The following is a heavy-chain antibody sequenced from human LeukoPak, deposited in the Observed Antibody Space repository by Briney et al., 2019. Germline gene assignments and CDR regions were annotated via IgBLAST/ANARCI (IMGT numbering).Heavy chain of an antibody. J-gene: IGHJ4*02. CDR1: GFTFTSYA. V-gene: IGHV3-23*01. Sequence: GGSLRLSCAASGFTFTSYAMSWVRQAPGKGLEWVSVISGSGGSTYYVDSVKGRFTISRDNSKNTLYLQMNRLRAKDTAVYYCAKESPHFDYWGQGTLVTVSS. CDR2: ISGSGGST. CDR3: AKESPHFDY.